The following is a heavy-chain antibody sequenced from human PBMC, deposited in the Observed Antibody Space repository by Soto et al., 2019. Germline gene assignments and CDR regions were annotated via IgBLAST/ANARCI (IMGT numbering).Heavy chain of an antibody. CDR2: IYHSGST. Sequence: QVQLQESGPGLVKPSGTLSLTCAVSGGSISSSNWWSWVRQPPGKGLEWIGEIYHSGSTNYNPSLKSRVTISVDKSKNQFSLKLSSVTAADTAVSYCARIGGTEYQLPSRPPVYYYYYYGMDVWGQGTTVTVSS. D-gene: IGHD2-2*01. CDR1: GGSISSSNW. V-gene: IGHV4-4*02. J-gene: IGHJ6*02. CDR3: ARIGGTEYQLPSRPPVYYYYYYGMDV.